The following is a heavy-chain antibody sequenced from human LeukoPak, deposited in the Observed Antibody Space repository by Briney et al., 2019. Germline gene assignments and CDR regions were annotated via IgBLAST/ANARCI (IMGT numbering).Heavy chain of an antibody. CDR3: ATYKYDYVWGNQHFDY. CDR1: GGSFSGYY. V-gene: IGHV4-34*10. D-gene: IGHD3-16*01. J-gene: IGHJ4*02. CDR2: INYRGST. Sequence: SETLSLTCAVYGGSFSGYYRAWIRQPPGKGLEYIGSINYRGSTYYNPSLKSRVTLSVDTSKNQFSLKLNSVTAADTAVYYCATYKYDYVWGNQHFDYWGQGTLVAVSS.